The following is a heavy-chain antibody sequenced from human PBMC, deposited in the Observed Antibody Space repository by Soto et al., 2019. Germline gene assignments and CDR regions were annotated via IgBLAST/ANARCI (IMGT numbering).Heavy chain of an antibody. CDR1: GFTFSSYA. CDR3: ARDRGFASHGVDF. CDR2: ISYDGSNK. J-gene: IGHJ4*02. V-gene: IGHV3-30-3*01. Sequence: GGSLRLSCAASGFTFSSYAMHWVRQAPGKGLEWVAVISYDGSNKYYADSVKGRFTISRDNSKNTLYLQMNSLRAEGTAVYYCARDRGFASHGVDFWGLGTLVTVSS. D-gene: IGHD3-10*01.